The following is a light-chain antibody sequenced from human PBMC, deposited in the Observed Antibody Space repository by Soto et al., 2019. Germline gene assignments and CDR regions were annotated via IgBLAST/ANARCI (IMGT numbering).Light chain of an antibody. CDR2: GAS. V-gene: IGKV3-20*01. CDR1: QSVSNNY. Sequence: EIVLTQSPATLSLSPGETATLSARASQSVSNNYLAWYQQKPGQAPRLLIYGASNRATGIPDRFSGSGSGTDFTLTISSLQPEDFATYYCQQFHTYPVTFGQGTRLEIK. J-gene: IGKJ5*01. CDR3: QQFHTYPVT.